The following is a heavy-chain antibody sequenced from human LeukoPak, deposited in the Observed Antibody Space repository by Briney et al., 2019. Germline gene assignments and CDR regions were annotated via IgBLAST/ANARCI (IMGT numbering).Heavy chain of an antibody. CDR3: ARDSVSDLEFYYYYYMDV. V-gene: IGHV4-4*07. J-gene: IGHJ6*03. D-gene: IGHD2/OR15-2a*01. CDR1: GGSTTNYF. CDR2: IYTSWST. Sequence: PSSTLSFTNTFAGGSTTNYFCSWSRQPAENRLELIGRIYTSWSTNYNPSLKSRVTISVDTSNNQFSLKLSSVTAADTAVYYCARDSVSDLEFYYYYYMDVWGKGTTVTVSS.